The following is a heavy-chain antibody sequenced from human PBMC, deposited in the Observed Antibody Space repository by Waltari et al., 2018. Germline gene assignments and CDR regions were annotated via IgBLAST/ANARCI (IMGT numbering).Heavy chain of an antibody. CDR3: AREEVGRYYYYYMDV. Sequence: QLQLQESGPGLVKPSETLSLTCTVSGGSISSSSYYWGWIRQPPGKGLEWIGSIYYSGSTYYNPSLKSRVTISVDTSKNQFSLKLSSVTAADTAVYYCAREEVGRYYYYYMDVWGKGTTVTISS. D-gene: IGHD2-15*01. V-gene: IGHV4-39*07. CDR1: GGSISSSSYY. J-gene: IGHJ6*03. CDR2: IYYSGST.